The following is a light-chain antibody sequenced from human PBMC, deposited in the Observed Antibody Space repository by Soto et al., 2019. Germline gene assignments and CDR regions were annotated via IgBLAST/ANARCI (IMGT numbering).Light chain of an antibody. V-gene: IGLV2-14*01. CDR2: EVS. Sequence: QSVLTQPASVSGSPGQSITISCTGTSSDVGGYNYVSWYQHHPGKAPKFMISEVSNRPSGVSNRFSASKSGNTASLTISGLQGEDEADYYCSSYTSSNTLVFGTGTKVT. CDR1: SSDVGGYNY. J-gene: IGLJ1*01. CDR3: SSYTSSNTLV.